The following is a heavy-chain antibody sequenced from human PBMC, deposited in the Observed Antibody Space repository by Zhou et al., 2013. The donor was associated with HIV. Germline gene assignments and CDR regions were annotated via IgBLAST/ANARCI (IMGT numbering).Heavy chain of an antibody. D-gene: IGHD3-22*01. V-gene: IGHV1-69*12. CDR3: ARNTYRYDNSDYWGHNWFES. CDR2: VIPVFYRT. Sequence: QVQLVQSGSEMKKPGSSVKVSCKMSGGIFSNYGIHWVRQAPGQGLEWMGEVIPVFYRTTYARKFQGRLTFTANEGTKTAHMELSSLRTEDTAVYYCARNTYRYDNSDYWGHNWFESWGQGTLVTIST. CDR1: GGIFSNYG. J-gene: IGHJ5*01.